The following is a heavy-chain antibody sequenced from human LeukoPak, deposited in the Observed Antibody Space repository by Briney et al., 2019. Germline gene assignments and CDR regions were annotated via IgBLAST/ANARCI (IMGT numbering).Heavy chain of an antibody. CDR3: TRASFDH. V-gene: IGHV1-18*01. CDR2: ISTYNGNT. Sequence: ASVKVSRKASGYTFVTYGINWVRQAPGQRPEWMGWISTYNGNTKYALKFQDRVTLTRDTSTTTAYMELRSLTSDDGAVYYCTRASFDHWGQGTLVIVSS. J-gene: IGHJ4*02. CDR1: GYTFVTYG.